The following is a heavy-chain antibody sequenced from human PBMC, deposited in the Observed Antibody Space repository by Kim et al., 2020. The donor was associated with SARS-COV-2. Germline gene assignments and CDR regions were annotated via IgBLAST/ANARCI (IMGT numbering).Heavy chain of an antibody. Sequence: ASVKVSCKASGYTFTEYDINWVRQAAGQGPEWMGWMNPKSGNTGYAQKFQGRVTMTREISIKTAYMELRSLRSDDTAVYFCVRHRSGWNYNWFDPWGQGTLVAVSS. CDR2: MNPKSGNT. CDR1: GYTFTEYD. J-gene: IGHJ5*02. V-gene: IGHV1-8*01. D-gene: IGHD6-19*01. CDR3: VRHRSGWNYNWFDP.